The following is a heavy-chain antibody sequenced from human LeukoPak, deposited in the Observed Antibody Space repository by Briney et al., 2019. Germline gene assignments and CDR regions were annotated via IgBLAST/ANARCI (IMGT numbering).Heavy chain of an antibody. D-gene: IGHD3-9*01. Sequence: ASVKVSCKASGYTFTSYAMNWVRQAPGKGLEWMGGFDPEDGETIYAQKFQGRVTMTEDTSTDTAYMELSSLRSEDTAVYYCATEISGYLTGFDYWGQGTLVTVSS. CDR3: ATEISGYLTGFDY. J-gene: IGHJ4*02. V-gene: IGHV1-24*01. CDR1: GYTFTSYA. CDR2: FDPEDGET.